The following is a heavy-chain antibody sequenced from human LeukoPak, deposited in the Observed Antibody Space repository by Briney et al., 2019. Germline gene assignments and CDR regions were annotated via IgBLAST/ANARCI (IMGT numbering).Heavy chain of an antibody. J-gene: IGHJ4*02. V-gene: IGHV4-59*01. CDR3: ARGGYSSGYYYGYDY. CDR2: IYYSGST. Sequence: KPSETLSLTCTVSGGSISSYYWSWIRQPPGKGLEWIGYIYYSGSTNYNPSLKSRVTISVDTSKNQFSLKLSSVTAADTAVYYCARGGYSSGYYYGYDYWGQGTLVTVSS. CDR1: GGSISSYY. D-gene: IGHD3-22*01.